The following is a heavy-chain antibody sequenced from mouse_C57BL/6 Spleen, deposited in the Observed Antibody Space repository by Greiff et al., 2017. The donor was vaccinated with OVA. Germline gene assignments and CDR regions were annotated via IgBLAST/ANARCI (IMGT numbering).Heavy chain of an antibody. CDR1: GFTFTDYY. CDR3: ARPPIGYGSSYGYFDV. D-gene: IGHD1-1*01. J-gene: IGHJ1*03. V-gene: IGHV7-3*01. CDR2: IRNKANGYTT. Sequence: EVNVVESGGGLVQPGGSLSLSCAASGFTFTDYYMSWVRQPPGKALEWLGFIRNKANGYTTEYSASVKGRFTISRDNSQSILYLQMNALRAEDSATYYCARPPIGYGSSYGYFDVWGTGTTVTVSS.